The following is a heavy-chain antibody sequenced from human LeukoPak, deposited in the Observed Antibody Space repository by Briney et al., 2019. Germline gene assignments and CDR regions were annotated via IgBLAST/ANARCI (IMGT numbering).Heavy chain of an antibody. J-gene: IGHJ4*01. V-gene: IGHV3-7*01. CDR3: ARNGSSPEY. CDR2: IKQDGSEK. Sequence: GGSLRLSCAASGFTFTTYWMSWVRQAPGKGLEWVANIKQDGSEKNYVDSVKGRFTISRDNAKNSLYLQMNSLRAEDTAVYYCARNGSSPEYWGQGTLVTVPS. D-gene: IGHD1-26*01. CDR1: GFTFTTYW.